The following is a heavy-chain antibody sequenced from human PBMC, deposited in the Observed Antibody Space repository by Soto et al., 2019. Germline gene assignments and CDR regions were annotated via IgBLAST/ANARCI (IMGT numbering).Heavy chain of an antibody. J-gene: IGHJ4*02. CDR2: VIPMLRMS. D-gene: IGHD3-10*01. Sequence: QVQLVQSGAEVRKPGSSVKVSCTASGDTFNFYTISWVRQAPGQGLEWMGRVIPMLRMSNYAQKFQGRVPFRRAXXTSTAYMALSSLGSDDTAVYYCATNYGSGSTHFDYWGQGTLVTVSS. V-gene: IGHV1-69*02. CDR3: ATNYGSGSTHFDY. CDR1: GDTFNFYT.